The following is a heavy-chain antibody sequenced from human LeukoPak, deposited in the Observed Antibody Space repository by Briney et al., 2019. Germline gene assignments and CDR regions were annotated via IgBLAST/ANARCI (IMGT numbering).Heavy chain of an antibody. Sequence: PSETLSLTCTVSGDSVSGISFYWSWIRQPPGKGLQYIGYIQYSGSTNYNPSLKSRVTISVDTSKNQFSLKLSSVTAADTAVYYCARYYDSSGYWSTPHFDYWGQGTLVTVSP. J-gene: IGHJ4*02. V-gene: IGHV4-61*01. D-gene: IGHD3-22*01. CDR1: GDSVSGISFY. CDR3: ARYYDSSGYWSTPHFDY. CDR2: IQYSGST.